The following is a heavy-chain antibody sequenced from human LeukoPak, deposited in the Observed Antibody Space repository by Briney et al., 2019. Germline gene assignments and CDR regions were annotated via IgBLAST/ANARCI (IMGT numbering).Heavy chain of an antibody. Sequence: PSETLSLTCTVSGGSISSGSYYWSWIRQPAGKGLEWIGYIYYSGSTNYNPSLKSRVTISVDTSKNQFSLKLSSVTAADTAVYYCARDRSSGYSYGYVGYYYYMDVWGKGTTVTVSS. CDR3: ARDRSSGYSYGYVGYYYYMDV. CDR2: IYYSGST. J-gene: IGHJ6*03. CDR1: GGSISSGSYY. D-gene: IGHD5-18*01. V-gene: IGHV4-61*10.